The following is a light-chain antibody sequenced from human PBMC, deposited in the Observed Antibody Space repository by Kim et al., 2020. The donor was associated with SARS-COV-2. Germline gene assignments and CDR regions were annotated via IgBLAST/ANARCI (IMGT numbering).Light chain of an antibody. CDR2: GKN. CDR1: SIRSYS. Sequence: VVVGTTGRITYRGNSIRSYSASWQQKKRGQAAIVVIYGKNNRPSGIPERFSGTSSGNTASLTITGTQAGDEADYYCNSRDSDDNVVFGGGTQLTVL. CDR3: NSRDSDDNVV. J-gene: IGLJ2*01. V-gene: IGLV3-19*01.